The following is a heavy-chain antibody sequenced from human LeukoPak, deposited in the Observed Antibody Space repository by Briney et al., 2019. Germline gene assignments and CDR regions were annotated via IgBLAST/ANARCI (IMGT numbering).Heavy chain of an antibody. V-gene: IGHV4-31*03. Sequence: SETLSLTCTVSGGSISSGAYYWTWIRQHPGKGLEWIGYIFHSGSTYYNPSLKSRVTISVYTSRNHFYLNLTSVTAADTAVYYCARDQIHDDAFDIWGRGTMVTVSS. CDR1: GGSISSGAYY. CDR2: IFHSGST. J-gene: IGHJ3*02. CDR3: ARDQIHDDAFDI. D-gene: IGHD5-18*01.